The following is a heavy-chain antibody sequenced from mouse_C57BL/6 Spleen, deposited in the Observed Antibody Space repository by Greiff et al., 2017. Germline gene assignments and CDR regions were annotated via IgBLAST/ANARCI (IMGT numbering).Heavy chain of an antibody. CDR1: GYAFSSYW. V-gene: IGHV1-80*01. J-gene: IGHJ1*03. CDR2: IYPGDGDT. CDR3: ARRGYGSSYDWYFDV. Sequence: VQGVESGAELVKPGASVKISCKASGYAFSSYWMNWVKQRPGKGLEWIGQIYPGDGDTNSNGKFKGKATLTADKSSSTAYMQLSSLTSEDSAVYFCARRGYGSSYDWYFDVWGTGTTVTVSS. D-gene: IGHD1-1*01.